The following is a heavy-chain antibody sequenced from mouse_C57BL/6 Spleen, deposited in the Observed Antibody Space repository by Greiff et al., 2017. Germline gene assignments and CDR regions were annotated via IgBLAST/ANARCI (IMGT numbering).Heavy chain of an antibody. V-gene: IGHV2-2*01. D-gene: IGHD1-1*01. J-gene: IGHJ2*01. CDR2: IWSGGST. Sequence: VQLQQSGPGLVQPSQSLSITCTASGFSLTSYGVHWVRQSPGKGLEWLGVIWSGGSTDYNAAFISSLSISKDNSKSQVFFKMNSLQADDTAIYYCASSSPTYYFGYWGQGTTLTVSS. CDR1: GFSLTSYG. CDR3: ASSSPTYYFGY.